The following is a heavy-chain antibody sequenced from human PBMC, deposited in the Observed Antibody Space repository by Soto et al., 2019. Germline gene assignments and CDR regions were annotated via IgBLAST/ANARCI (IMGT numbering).Heavy chain of an antibody. Sequence: SETLSLTCTVSGASISGGGYYWTWIRQCPGKGLEWIGYIYYTGSTFYNPSVNSRVSISLDTSQIRFSLSLASVTAADTAVYYCARALSGSFGIDSWGQGTLVTVS. J-gene: IGHJ4*02. CDR1: GASISGGGYY. CDR3: ARALSGSFGIDS. CDR2: IYYTGST. V-gene: IGHV4-31*03. D-gene: IGHD1-26*01.